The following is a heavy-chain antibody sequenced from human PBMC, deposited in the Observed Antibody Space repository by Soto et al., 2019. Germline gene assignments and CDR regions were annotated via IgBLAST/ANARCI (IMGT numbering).Heavy chain of an antibody. J-gene: IGHJ6*02. CDR1: GFTFTSSA. V-gene: IGHV1-58*01. CDR3: AAGIVVVPYYYSNGMDV. CDR2: IVVGSGNT. D-gene: IGHD2-2*01. Sequence: GASVKVSCKASGFTFTSSAVQWVRQARGQRLEWIGWIVVGSGNTNYAQKFQERVTITRDMSTSTAYMELSSLRSEDTAVYYCAAGIVVVPYYYSNGMDVWRPGTMVTVSS.